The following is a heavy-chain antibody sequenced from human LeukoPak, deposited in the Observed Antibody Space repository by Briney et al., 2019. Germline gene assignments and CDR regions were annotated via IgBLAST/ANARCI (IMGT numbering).Heavy chain of an antibody. CDR3: ARDRGNDSGWYGGDY. V-gene: IGHV3-30*04. J-gene: IGHJ4*02. CDR2: ISSDGRNK. CDR1: GFTFSSYA. Sequence: PGGSLRLSCAASGFTFSSYAVHWVRQAPGKGLEWVAVISSDGRNKYYADSVKGRFIISRDNSKNTLYLQVNSLRAEDTAVYYCARDRGNDSGWYGGDYWGQGTLVTVSS. D-gene: IGHD6-19*01.